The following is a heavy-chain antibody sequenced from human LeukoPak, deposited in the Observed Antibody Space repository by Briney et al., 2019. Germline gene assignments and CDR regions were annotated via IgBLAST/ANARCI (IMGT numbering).Heavy chain of an antibody. D-gene: IGHD5-24*01. Sequence: SETLSLTCTVSGGSISITNYYWGWIRQPPGKGLEWIGNIYYDGSTYYNPSLTSRVTISVDTSKHQFSLKLSSVTAADTAVYYCARDLGKWPHVAFAIWGQGTLVTVSS. CDR2: IYYDGST. V-gene: IGHV4-39*07. J-gene: IGHJ3*02. CDR3: ARDLGKWPHVAFAI. CDR1: GGSISITNYY.